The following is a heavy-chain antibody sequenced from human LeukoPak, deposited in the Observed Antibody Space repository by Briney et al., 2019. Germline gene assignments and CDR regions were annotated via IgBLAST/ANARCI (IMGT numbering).Heavy chain of an antibody. CDR1: GGSMSSYY. CDR2: IYYSGST. Sequence: SETLSLTCTVSGGSMSSYYWSWIRQPPGKGLEWIGYIYYSGSTNYNPSLKSRVSISVDTSKNQFSLKLSSVTAADTAVYHCARSKSWYSTDAFDIWGQGTMVTVSS. J-gene: IGHJ3*02. CDR3: ARSKSWYSTDAFDI. D-gene: IGHD2-15*01. V-gene: IGHV4-59*08.